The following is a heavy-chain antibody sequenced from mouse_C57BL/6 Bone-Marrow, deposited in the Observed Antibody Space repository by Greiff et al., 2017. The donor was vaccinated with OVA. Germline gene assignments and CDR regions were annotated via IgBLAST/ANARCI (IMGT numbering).Heavy chain of an antibody. J-gene: IGHJ2*01. D-gene: IGHD1-1*01. CDR3: AMTLTTVVPHYFDY. CDR2: IDPEDGET. V-gene: IGHV14-2*01. Sequence: EVQLQQSGAELVKPGASVKLSCTASGFNIKDDYMHWVKQRPEQGLEWIGRIDPEDGETKYASKFQGKATITADTSSNTAYLQLSSLTSEDTAVYYSAMTLTTVVPHYFDYWGQGTTLTVSS. CDR1: GFNIKDDY.